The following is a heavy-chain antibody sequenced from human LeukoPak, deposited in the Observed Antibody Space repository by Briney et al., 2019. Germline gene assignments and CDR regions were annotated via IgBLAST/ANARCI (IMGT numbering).Heavy chain of an antibody. J-gene: IGHJ4*02. D-gene: IGHD3-10*01. CDR3: ARDGMVRGVRRSIDY. Sequence: PSETLSLTCAVYGGSFSGYYWSWIRQPPGKGLEWIGEINHSGSTYYNPSLKSRVTISVDTSKNQFSLKLSSVTAADTAVYYCARDGMVRGVRRSIDYWGQGTLVTVSS. V-gene: IGHV4-34*01. CDR1: GGSFSGYY. CDR2: INHSGST.